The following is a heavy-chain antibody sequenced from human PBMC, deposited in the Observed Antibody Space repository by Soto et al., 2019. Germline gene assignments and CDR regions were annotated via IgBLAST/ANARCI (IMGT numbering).Heavy chain of an antibody. CDR3: ARDARGDEAPMDY. Sequence: QVQLVQSGAEVKKPGASVKVSCKASGYTFTGYYMHWVRQAPGQGLEWMGWINPNSGGTNYAQKFQGWVTMTRDTPISTAHMERSRLRSDDTAVYYCARDARGDEAPMDYWGQGTLVTVSS. CDR2: INPNSGGT. CDR1: GYTFTGYY. J-gene: IGHJ4*02. V-gene: IGHV1-2*04. D-gene: IGHD3-10*01.